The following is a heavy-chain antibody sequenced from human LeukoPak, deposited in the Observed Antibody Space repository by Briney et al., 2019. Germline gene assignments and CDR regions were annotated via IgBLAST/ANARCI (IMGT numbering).Heavy chain of an antibody. D-gene: IGHD3-10*01. CDR3: ARVNPIWFGESYYFDY. CDR1: GFTFSKYG. Sequence: GGSLRLSCAASGFTFSKYGMHWVRQAPGKGLEWVAVIWYDGSNKYYADSVKGRFTISRDNSKNTLYLQMNSLRAEDTAVYYCARVNPIWFGESYYFDYWGQGTLVTVSS. CDR2: IWYDGSNK. V-gene: IGHV3-33*01. J-gene: IGHJ4*02.